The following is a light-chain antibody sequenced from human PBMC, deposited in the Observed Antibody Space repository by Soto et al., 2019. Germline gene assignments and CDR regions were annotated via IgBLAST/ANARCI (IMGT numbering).Light chain of an antibody. J-gene: IGKJ1*01. Sequence: IVLTQSPGTLSLSRGESATLSCRASQSGXDCHLAEDQQKPGQPPRLLXDGVSSRGYGSPDRLSGSGSGTDFTLTISRLEPEDFAVYYCQQYGGSTRTFGQGTKVDIK. V-gene: IGKV3-20*01. CDR1: QSGXDCH. CDR2: GVS. CDR3: QQYGGSTRT.